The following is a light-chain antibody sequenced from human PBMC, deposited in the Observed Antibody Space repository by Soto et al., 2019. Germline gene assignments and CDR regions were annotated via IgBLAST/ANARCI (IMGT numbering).Light chain of an antibody. CDR2: DTS. J-gene: IGLJ2*01. Sequence: QAVVTQAPSLTVSPGGTVTLTCGSSTGAVTSGHYPYWFQQKPGQAHRTLIYDTSNKHSWTHARFSCSLLGGTAALTLSGAEHEDEAEYYCCLSYIGHVVFGRGTKLTVL. V-gene: IGLV7-46*01. CDR3: CLSYIGHVV. CDR1: TGAVTSGHY.